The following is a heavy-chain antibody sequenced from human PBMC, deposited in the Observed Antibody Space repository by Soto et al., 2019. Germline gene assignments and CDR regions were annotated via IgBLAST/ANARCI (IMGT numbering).Heavy chain of an antibody. V-gene: IGHV3-30*18. CDR2: ISYDGSNK. CDR3: AKWEPTDY. D-gene: IGHD1-26*01. CDR1: GFTFSSYG. Sequence: QPGGSLRLSCAASGFTFSSYGMHWVRQAPGKGLEWVAVISYDGSNKYYADSVKGRFTISRDNSKNTLYLQMNSLRAEDTAVYYCAKWEPTDYWGQGTLVTVSS. J-gene: IGHJ4*02.